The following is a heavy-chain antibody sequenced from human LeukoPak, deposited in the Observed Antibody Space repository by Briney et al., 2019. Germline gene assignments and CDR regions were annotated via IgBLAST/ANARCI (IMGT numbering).Heavy chain of an antibody. CDR2: IKEDGGEK. CDR1: GFTFSSTW. V-gene: IGHV3-7*01. CDR3: ARDFGYCRGGSCYTRMDV. D-gene: IGHD2-15*01. J-gene: IGHJ6*03. Sequence: GGSLRLSCAASGFTFSSTWMSWVRQAPGKGLEWVSNIKEDGGEKSYVDSVKGRFIISRDNVKNSLYLQMNSLRDEDTAVYYCARDFGYCRGGSCYTRMDVWGKGTTVTVSS.